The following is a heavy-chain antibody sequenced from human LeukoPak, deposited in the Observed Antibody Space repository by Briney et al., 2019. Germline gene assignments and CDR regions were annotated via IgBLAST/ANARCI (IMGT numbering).Heavy chain of an antibody. CDR3: ARGGYSYGYYYYYMDV. V-gene: IGHV1-18*01. J-gene: IGHJ6*03. Sequence: ASVKVSCKASGYTFTSYGITWVRQAPGQGLEWMGWISAYNGNTNYAQKLQGRVTMTTDTSTSTAYMELRSLRSEDTAVYYCARGGYSYGYYYYYMDVWSKGTTVTVSS. CDR2: ISAYNGNT. D-gene: IGHD5-18*01. CDR1: GYTFTSYG.